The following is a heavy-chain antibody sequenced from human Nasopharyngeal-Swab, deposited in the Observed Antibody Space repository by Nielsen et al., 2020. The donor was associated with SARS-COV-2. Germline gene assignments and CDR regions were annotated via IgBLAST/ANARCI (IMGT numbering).Heavy chain of an antibody. CDR3: ARIGYCSGGSCYDVVLPLFYGMDV. Sequence: ASVKVSCKASGYTFTSYGISWVRQAPGQGLEWMGWISAYNGNTNYAQKLQGRVTMTTATSTSTAYMELRSLRSDDTAVYYCARIGYCSGGSCYDVVLPLFYGMDVWGQGTTVTVSS. V-gene: IGHV1-18*04. CDR1: GYTFTSYG. CDR2: ISAYNGNT. D-gene: IGHD2-15*01. J-gene: IGHJ6*02.